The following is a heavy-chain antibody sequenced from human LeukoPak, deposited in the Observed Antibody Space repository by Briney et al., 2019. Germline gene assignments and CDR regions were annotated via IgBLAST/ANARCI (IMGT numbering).Heavy chain of an antibody. CDR1: RLTLSSYS. CDR3: ARASIVGATTKTNY. Sequence: GGSRRLSWAASRLTLSSYSTNWVRHAPGKGLEWVSSISSRSSYIYYADSVKGRFTISRDNAKNSLYLQMNSLRAEDTAVYYCARASIVGATTKTNYWGQGTLVTVSS. J-gene: IGHJ4*02. D-gene: IGHD1-26*01. V-gene: IGHV3-21*01. CDR2: ISSRSSYI.